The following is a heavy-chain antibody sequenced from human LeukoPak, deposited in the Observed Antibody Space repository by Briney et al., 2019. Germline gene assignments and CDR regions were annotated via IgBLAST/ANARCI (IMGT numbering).Heavy chain of an antibody. Sequence: GGSLRLSCAASGFTFRSYNMNWVRQAPGKGLEWVSSITSSSSYIYYADSVKGRFTISRDNAKNSLYLQMDSLRVEDTAEYYCARDPYSGNYGAYYYYYMDVWGKGTTVTVSS. J-gene: IGHJ6*03. V-gene: IGHV3-21*06. CDR2: ITSSSSYI. D-gene: IGHD1-26*01. CDR3: ARDPYSGNYGAYYYYYMDV. CDR1: GFTFRSYN.